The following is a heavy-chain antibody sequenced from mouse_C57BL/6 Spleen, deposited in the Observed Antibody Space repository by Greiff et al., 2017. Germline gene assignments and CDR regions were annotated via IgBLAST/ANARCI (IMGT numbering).Heavy chain of an antibody. CDR1: GFSLTSYG. V-gene: IGHV2-2*01. CDR2: IWSGGST. J-gene: IGHJ3*01. Sequence: VKLQESGPGLVQPSQSLSITCTVSGFSLTSYGVHWVRQSPGKGLEWLGVIWSGGSTDYNAAFISRLSISKDNSKSQVFFKMNSLQADDTAIYYCARIYDSADWGQGTLVTVSA. CDR3: ARIYDSAD. D-gene: IGHD2-3*01.